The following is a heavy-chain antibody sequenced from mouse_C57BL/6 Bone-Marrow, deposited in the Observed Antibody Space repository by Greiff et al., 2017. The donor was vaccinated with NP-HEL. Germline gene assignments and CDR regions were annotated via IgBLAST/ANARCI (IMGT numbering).Heavy chain of an antibody. V-gene: IGHV5-17*01. Sequence: EVQVVESGGGLVKPGGSLKLSCAASGFTFSDYGMHWVRQAPEKGLEWVAYISSGSSTIYYAGTVKGRVTISRDNAHNTLFLQMTSLRSEDTAMYYCAGGDGYYVWYFDVWGTGTTVTVSS. D-gene: IGHD2-3*01. CDR3: AGGDGYYVWYFDV. J-gene: IGHJ1*03. CDR2: ISSGSSTI. CDR1: GFTFSDYG.